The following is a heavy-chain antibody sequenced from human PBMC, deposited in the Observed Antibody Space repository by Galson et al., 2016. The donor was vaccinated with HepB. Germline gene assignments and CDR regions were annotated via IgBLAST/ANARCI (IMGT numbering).Heavy chain of an antibody. CDR3: TRRRYYYDGSDFYYSDI. D-gene: IGHD3-22*01. CDR1: GFALSDST. J-gene: IGHJ3*02. Sequence: SLRLSCAASGFALSDSTMQWVRQASGKGLEWVGRIGSKAHSYATAYGPSVEGRFTISRDDSKNTAYLQMNSLKTEDTAVYYCTRRRYYYDGSDFYYSDIWGQGTTVTVSS. V-gene: IGHV3-73*01. CDR2: IGSKAHSYAT.